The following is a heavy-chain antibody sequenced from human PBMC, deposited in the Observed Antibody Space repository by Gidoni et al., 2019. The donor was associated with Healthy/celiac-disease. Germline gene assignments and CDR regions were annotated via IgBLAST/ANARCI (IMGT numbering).Heavy chain of an antibody. CDR1: GGTFSSYA. CDR3: ARPTIGLDGAPLYYYYYYGMDV. D-gene: IGHD1-26*01. CDR2: FIPIFGTA. J-gene: IGHJ6*02. Sequence: QVQLVQSGAEVKKPGSSVKVSCKASGGTFSSYAISWVRQAPGQGLEWMGGFIPIFGTANYAQKFQGRVTITADESTSTAYMELSSLRSEDTAVYYCARPTIGLDGAPLYYYYYYGMDVWGQGTTVTVSS. V-gene: IGHV1-69*01.